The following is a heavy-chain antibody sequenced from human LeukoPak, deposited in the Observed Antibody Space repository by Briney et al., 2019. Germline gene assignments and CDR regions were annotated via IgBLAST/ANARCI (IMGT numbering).Heavy chain of an antibody. V-gene: IGHV2-70*11. CDR2: IDWDDDK. J-gene: IGHJ4*02. CDR1: GFSLTTSGVS. CDR3: TRVRPTYYFDY. Sequence: SGPTLVKPTQTLTLTCTFSGFSLTTSGVSVSWIRQPPGKALEWLARIDWDDDKYYSKSLRTRLTISKDTSKNQVVLTMTNMDPVDTATYYCTRVRPTYYFDYWGQGTLVTVSS.